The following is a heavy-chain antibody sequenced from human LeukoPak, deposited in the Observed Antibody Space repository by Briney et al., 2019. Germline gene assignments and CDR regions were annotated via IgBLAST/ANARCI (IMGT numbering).Heavy chain of an antibody. Sequence: PGGSLRLSCAASGFTFSSYGMHWVRQAPGKGLEWVALIWYDGSKTYYADSVKGRFTVSRDDSKNTLYLQMSSLRAEDTAVYYCAKDSNDYGDYNYFDFWGQGALVTVSS. J-gene: IGHJ4*02. CDR1: GFTFSSYG. D-gene: IGHD4-17*01. CDR2: IWYDGSKT. CDR3: AKDSNDYGDYNYFDF. V-gene: IGHV3-33*06.